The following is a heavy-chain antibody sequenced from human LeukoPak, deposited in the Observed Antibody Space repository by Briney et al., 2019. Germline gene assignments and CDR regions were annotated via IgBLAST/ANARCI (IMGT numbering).Heavy chain of an antibody. CDR3: ARDDYYGSGSPGGY. J-gene: IGHJ4*02. CDR2: IWYDGSNK. V-gene: IGHV3-33*01. Sequence: PGRSLRLSCAASGFTFSSYGMHWVRQAPGKGLEWVAVIWYDGSNKYYADSVKGRFTISRDNSKNTLYLQMNSLRAEDTAVYYCARDDYYGSGSPGGYWGQGTLVTVSS. D-gene: IGHD3-10*01. CDR1: GFTFSSYG.